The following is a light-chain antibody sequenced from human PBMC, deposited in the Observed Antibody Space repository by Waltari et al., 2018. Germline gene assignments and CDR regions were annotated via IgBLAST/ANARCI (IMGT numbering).Light chain of an antibody. V-gene: IGKV1-33*01. CDR3: QQYDALPYT. J-gene: IGKJ2*01. Sequence: DIQMTQSPSSLSASVGDRVTITCKASQDISNYLNWYQQRPGKAPKLLSYDVSNLEPGVPSRFSGSDSGTHFTFTISSLQPEDVATYYCQQYDALPYTFGQGTKLEIK. CDR1: QDISNY. CDR2: DVS.